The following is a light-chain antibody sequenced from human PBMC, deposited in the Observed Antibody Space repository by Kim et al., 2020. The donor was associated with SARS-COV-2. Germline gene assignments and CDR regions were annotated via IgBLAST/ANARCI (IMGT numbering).Light chain of an antibody. CDR1: SSDVGSYNL. CDR2: EGT. J-gene: IGLJ3*02. CDR3: CSYAGSSTWV. V-gene: IGLV2-23*01. Sequence: QSALTQPASVSGSPGQSITISCTGSSSDVGSYNLVSWYQQVPGKAPKAMIYEGTKRPSGVSHRFSGSKSGNTASLTISGLQAEDEAHYFCCSYAGSSTWVFGGGTQLT.